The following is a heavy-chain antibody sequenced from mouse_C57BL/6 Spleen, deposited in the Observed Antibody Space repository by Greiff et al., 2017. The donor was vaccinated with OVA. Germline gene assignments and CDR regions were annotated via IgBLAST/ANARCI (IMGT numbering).Heavy chain of an antibody. CDR1: GYSFTGYY. J-gene: IGHJ2*02. V-gene: IGHV1-42*01. Sequence: VQLKQSGPELVKPGASVKISCKASGYSFTGYYMNWVKQSPEKSLEWIGEINPSTGGTTYTQKFKAKATLTVDKSSSTAYMQLKSLTSEDSAVYYCASHYYGSSYLNYFDYWGQGTSLTVSS. D-gene: IGHD1-1*01. CDR2: INPSTGGT. CDR3: ASHYYGSSYLNYFDY.